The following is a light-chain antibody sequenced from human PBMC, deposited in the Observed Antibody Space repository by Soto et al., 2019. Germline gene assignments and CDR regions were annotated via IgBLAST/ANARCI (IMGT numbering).Light chain of an antibody. Sequence: EIVLTQSPGTLSLSPGERATLSCRASQSVTSSFLAWYQQKPGQAPRLLIHGASSRATGIPDRFSGSGSGSDFTLTISRLEPEDFAVYYCQQYGSSPITFGQGTRLEIK. J-gene: IGKJ5*01. CDR3: QQYGSSPIT. CDR1: QSVTSSF. V-gene: IGKV3-20*01. CDR2: GAS.